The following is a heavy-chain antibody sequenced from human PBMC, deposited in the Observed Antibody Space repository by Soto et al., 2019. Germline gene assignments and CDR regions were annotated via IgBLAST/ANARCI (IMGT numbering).Heavy chain of an antibody. V-gene: IGHV4-59*12. J-gene: IGHJ4*02. CDR2: IYYSGST. Sequence: PSETLSLTCTVSGGSISSYYWSWIRQPPGKGLEWIGYIYYSGSTNYNPSLKGRVTISVDRSKNQFSLKLSSVTAADTAVYYCARGVTTVTTIDYWGQGTLVTVSS. CDR3: ARGVTTVTTIDY. CDR1: GGSISSYY. D-gene: IGHD4-17*01.